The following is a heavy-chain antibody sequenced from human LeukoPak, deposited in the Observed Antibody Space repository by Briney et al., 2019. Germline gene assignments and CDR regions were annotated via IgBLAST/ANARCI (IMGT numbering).Heavy chain of an antibody. Sequence: GGSLRLSCAASGFTFSSYSMNWVRQAPGKGLEWVSSISSSSSYIYYADSVKGRFTISRDNAKNSLYLQMNSQRAEDKAVYYCARDRDKYSSSWHSYYYYYYGMDVWGQGTTVTVSS. CDR2: ISSSSSYI. CDR1: GFTFSSYS. D-gene: IGHD6-13*01. V-gene: IGHV3-21*01. J-gene: IGHJ6*02. CDR3: ARDRDKYSSSWHSYYYYYYGMDV.